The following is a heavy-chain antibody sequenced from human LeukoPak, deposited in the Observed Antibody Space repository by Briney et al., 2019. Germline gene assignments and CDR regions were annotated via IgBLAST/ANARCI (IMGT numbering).Heavy chain of an antibody. D-gene: IGHD4-11*01. Sequence: GGSLRLSCAASGFTFSSYTMYWFRQAPGKGLEWVASVSVEGIGRYFPGSVEGRFTISRDNSKNTVYLQMNNVRPEDTAVYFCATVTKVDFDFWGKGTLVSVSS. CDR2: VSVEGIGR. J-gene: IGHJ5*01. CDR1: GFTFSSYT. V-gene: IGHV3-30-3*01. CDR3: ATVTKVDFDF.